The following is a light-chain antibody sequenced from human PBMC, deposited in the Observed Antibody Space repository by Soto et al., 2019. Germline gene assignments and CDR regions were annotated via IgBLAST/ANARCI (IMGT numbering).Light chain of an antibody. V-gene: IGLV2-14*01. J-gene: IGLJ2*01. Sequence: QSALTQSASVSGSPGQSITISCNGTSSDVGGYNYVSWYQQHPGKAPKLMIYEVSNRPSGVSNRFSGSKSGNTASLTISGLQAEDEADYYCSSYTSSSPVVFGGGTKLTVL. CDR3: SSYTSSSPVV. CDR1: SSDVGGYNY. CDR2: EVS.